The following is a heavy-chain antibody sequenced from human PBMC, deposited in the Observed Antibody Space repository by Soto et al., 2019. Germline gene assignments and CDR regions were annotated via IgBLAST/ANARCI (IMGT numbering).Heavy chain of an antibody. CDR1: GYTFTSYG. Sequence: ASVKVSCKASGYTFTSYGISWVRQAPGQGLEWMGWISAYNGNTNYAQKLQGRVTMTTDTSTSTAYTELRSLRSDDTAVYYCARSDPYSGELDYWGQGTLVTVSS. J-gene: IGHJ4*02. CDR2: ISAYNGNT. CDR3: ARSDPYSGELDY. D-gene: IGHD6-25*01. V-gene: IGHV1-18*01.